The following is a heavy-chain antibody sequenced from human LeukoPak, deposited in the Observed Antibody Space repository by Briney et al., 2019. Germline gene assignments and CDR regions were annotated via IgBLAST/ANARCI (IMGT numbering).Heavy chain of an antibody. Sequence: QAGGSLRLSCAASGFTFSSYAMSWVRQAPGKGLEWVSGICAIGGTTYYADFVKGRFTISRDNSKNTLYLQMNSLRLEDTAVYYCAKNRGGSCYDGSDYWGQGTLVTVSS. CDR3: AKNRGGSCYDGSDY. CDR1: GFTFSSYA. J-gene: IGHJ4*02. CDR2: ICAIGGTT. D-gene: IGHD2-15*01. V-gene: IGHV3-23*01.